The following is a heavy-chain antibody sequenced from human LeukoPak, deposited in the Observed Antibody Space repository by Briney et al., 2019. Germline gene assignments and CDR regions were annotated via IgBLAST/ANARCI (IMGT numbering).Heavy chain of an antibody. D-gene: IGHD2-21*01. CDR1: GPTFDDYG. J-gene: IGHJ4*02. CDR3: ARALGGDYDY. Sequence: GGSLRLSCAASGPTFDDYGTGWVRQAPGKGLEWISGINWNGGRTAYADSVKGRFTISRDNAKNSLYLQMTSLRAEDTAVYYCARALGGDYDYWGQGTLVTVSS. CDR2: INWNGGRT. V-gene: IGHV3-20*04.